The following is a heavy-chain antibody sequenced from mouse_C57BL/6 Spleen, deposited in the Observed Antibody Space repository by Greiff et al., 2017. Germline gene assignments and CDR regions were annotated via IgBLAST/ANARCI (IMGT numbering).Heavy chain of an antibody. J-gene: IGHJ4*01. V-gene: IGHV1-39*01. CDR3: AIRDYLYYYAMDY. Sequence: VQLMQSGPELVKPGASVKISCKASGYSFTDYNMNWVKQSNGKSLEWIGVIDPNYGTTSYNQKFKGKATLTVDKSSSTAYMQLNSLTSEDSAVYYCAIRDYLYYYAMDYWGQETSDTVSS. D-gene: IGHD2-4*01. CDR2: IDPNYGTT. CDR1: GYSFTDYN.